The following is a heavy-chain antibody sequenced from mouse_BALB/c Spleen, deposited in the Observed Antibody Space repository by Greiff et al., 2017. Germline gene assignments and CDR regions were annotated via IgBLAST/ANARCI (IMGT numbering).Heavy chain of an antibody. CDR1: GYTFTSYW. CDR2: IYPGDGDT. CDR3: ASDYDGFAY. J-gene: IGHJ3*01. Sequence: QVQLQQSGAELARPGASVKLSCKASGYTFTSYWMQWVKQRPGQGLEWIGAIYPGDGDTRYTQKFKGKATLTADKSSSTAYMQLSSLASEDSAVYYCASDYDGFAYWGQGTLVTVSA. V-gene: IGHV1-87*01. D-gene: IGHD2-4*01.